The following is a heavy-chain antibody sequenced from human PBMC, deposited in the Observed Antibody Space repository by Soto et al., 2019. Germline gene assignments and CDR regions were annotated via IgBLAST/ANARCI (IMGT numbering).Heavy chain of an antibody. CDR3: AILKFISGTVTAIPYDAFDI. V-gene: IGHV3-48*01. J-gene: IGHJ3*02. CDR1: GFTFSSYS. Sequence: GGSLRLSCAASGFTFSSYSMNWVRQAPGKGLEWVSYISSSSSTIYYADSVKGRFTISRDNAKNSLYLQMNSLRAEDTAVYYCAILKFISGTVTAIPYDAFDIWGQGTMVTVSS. CDR2: ISSSSSTI. D-gene: IGHD4-17*01.